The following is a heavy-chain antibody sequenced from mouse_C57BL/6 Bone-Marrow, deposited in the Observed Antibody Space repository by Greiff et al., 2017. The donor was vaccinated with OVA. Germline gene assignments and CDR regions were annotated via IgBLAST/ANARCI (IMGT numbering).Heavy chain of an antibody. CDR3: ARNTYTTERYFDV. CDR2: IWSGGGT. D-gene: IGHD1-1*01. Sequence: QVQLKESGPGLVQPSQSLSITCTVSGFSFTSYGVHWVRQSPGKGLEWLGVIWSGGGTDYNAAFITRMSSSKDNSKSKVFFKMNSLQADDTAIYYCARNTYTTERYFDVWGTGTTVTVSS. CDR1: GFSFTSYG. V-gene: IGHV2-2*01. J-gene: IGHJ1*03.